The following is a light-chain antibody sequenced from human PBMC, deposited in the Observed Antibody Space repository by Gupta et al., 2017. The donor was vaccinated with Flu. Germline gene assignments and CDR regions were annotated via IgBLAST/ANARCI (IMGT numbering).Light chain of an antibody. V-gene: IGKV1-39*01. CDR1: QNISSN. J-gene: IGKJ1*01. Sequence: DVQLTQSPSSLSASVGDRVSITCRSSQNISSNLNWYQQKPGEAPRLLIYGASTLQSGVPSRFSDYGYGTDFTLTIRGLRPEDFATYYCRQRDNTPFTFGHGTRLDIK. CDR2: GAS. CDR3: RQRDNTPFT.